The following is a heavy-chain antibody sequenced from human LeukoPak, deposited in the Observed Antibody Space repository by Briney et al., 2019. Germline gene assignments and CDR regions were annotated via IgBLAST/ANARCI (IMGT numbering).Heavy chain of an antibody. V-gene: IGHV3-30*03. CDR1: GFTFSNYG. CDR3: ARDSDILASDAFDI. J-gene: IGHJ3*02. Sequence: PGGSLRLSCAASGFTFSNYGMNWVRQAPGKGLEWVAVISYDGSDKYYADSVKGRFTISRDNSKNTLYLQMNTLRAEDTAVYYCARDSDILASDAFDIWGQGTMVTVSS. D-gene: IGHD3-9*01. CDR2: ISYDGSDK.